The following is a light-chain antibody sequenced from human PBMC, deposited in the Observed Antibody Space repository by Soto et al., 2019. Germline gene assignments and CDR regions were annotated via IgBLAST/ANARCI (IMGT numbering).Light chain of an antibody. CDR1: SSDVGSQNF. CDR3: SSYSSSYTWV. V-gene: IGLV2-14*01. J-gene: IGLJ3*02. Sequence: QSALTQPASVSGSPGQSITISCTGTSSDVGSQNFVSWHQQRPGKAPKLIIYGVTNRPSGVSNRFSGSKSGNTASLTISGLQADDAADYYCSSYSSSYTWVFGGGTKLTVL. CDR2: GVT.